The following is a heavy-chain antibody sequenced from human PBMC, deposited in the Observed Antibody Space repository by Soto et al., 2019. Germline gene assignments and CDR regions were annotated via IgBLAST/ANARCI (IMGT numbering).Heavy chain of an antibody. CDR2: IGTTGDP. V-gene: IGHV3-13*05. D-gene: IGHD6-19*01. CDR3: GSGSSGGYSEGDF. Sequence: GWALRLSCAASGFTFSNYDMHWVRQTTGKGLEWVSAIGTTGDPYYPGSVKGRFTISRDNAKNSLYLQMNSLTVEDTGVYFCGSGSSGGYSEGDFWG. CDR1: GFTFSNYD. J-gene: IGHJ6*01.